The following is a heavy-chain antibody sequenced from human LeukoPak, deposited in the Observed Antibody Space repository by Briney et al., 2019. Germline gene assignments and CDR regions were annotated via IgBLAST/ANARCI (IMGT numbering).Heavy chain of an antibody. CDR3: ARRGGYCSSTSCIDAFDI. Sequence: GESLKISCKGSGYRFTSYWSGWVRQMPGKGLEWMGIIYPDDSDTRYSPSFRGQVTISADKSISTAYLQWSSLKASDTAMYYCARRGGYCSSTSCIDAFDIWGQGTMVTVSS. CDR2: IYPDDSDT. V-gene: IGHV5-51*01. CDR1: GYRFTSYW. D-gene: IGHD2-2*03. J-gene: IGHJ3*02.